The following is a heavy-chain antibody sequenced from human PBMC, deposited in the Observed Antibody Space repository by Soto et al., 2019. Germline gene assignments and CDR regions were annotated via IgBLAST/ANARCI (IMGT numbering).Heavy chain of an antibody. CDR3: ARRVDSSGYFATYYYGMDV. V-gene: IGHV4-39*01. J-gene: IGHJ6*02. Sequence: QLQLQESGPGLVKPSETLSLTCTVSGGSISSSSYYWGWIRQPPGKGLEWIGSIYYSGSTYYNPSLKSRVTISVDTSKNQFSLKLSSVTAADTAVYYCARRVDSSGYFATYYYGMDVWGQGTTVTVSS. CDR1: GGSISSSSYY. D-gene: IGHD3-22*01. CDR2: IYYSGST.